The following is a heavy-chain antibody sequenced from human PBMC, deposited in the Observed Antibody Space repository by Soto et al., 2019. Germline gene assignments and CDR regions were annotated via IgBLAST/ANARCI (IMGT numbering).Heavy chain of an antibody. CDR1: GFTFSSYW. D-gene: IGHD3-16*02. Sequence: EVQLVESGGGLVQPGGSLRLSCAASGFTFSSYWMHWVRQAPGKGLVWVSRINSDGSSTSYADSVKGRFTIYRDNAENTLYLQMNSLSSEDTAVYYCTRPLAGTRDYWGQGTLVTVSS. CDR2: INSDGSST. J-gene: IGHJ4*02. V-gene: IGHV3-74*01. CDR3: TRPLAGTRDY.